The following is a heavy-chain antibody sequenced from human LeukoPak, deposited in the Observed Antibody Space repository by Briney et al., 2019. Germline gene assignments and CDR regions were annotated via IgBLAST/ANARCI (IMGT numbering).Heavy chain of an antibody. CDR3: ASTKSIAVAGTYYYGMDV. Sequence: ASVKVSCKASGYTFTSYDINWVRQATGQGLEWMGWMNPNSGNTGYAQKFQGRATMTRNTSISTAYMELSSLRSEDTAVYYCASTKSIAVAGTYYYGMDVWGQGTTVTVSS. CDR2: MNPNSGNT. CDR1: GYTFTSYD. J-gene: IGHJ6*02. V-gene: IGHV1-8*01. D-gene: IGHD6-19*01.